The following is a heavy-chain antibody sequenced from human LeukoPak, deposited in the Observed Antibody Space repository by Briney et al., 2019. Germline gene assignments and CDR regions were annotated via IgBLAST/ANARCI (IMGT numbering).Heavy chain of an antibody. CDR3: ASYDFWSGSHSNFDY. Sequence: PGGSLRLSCAASGFTFSSYSMNWVRQAPGKGLEWVSSISNSSSCIYYADSVKGRFTISRDNAKNSLYLQMNSLRAEDTAVYYCASYDFWSGSHSNFDYWGQGTLVTVSS. CDR2: ISNSSSCI. CDR1: GFTFSSYS. J-gene: IGHJ4*02. D-gene: IGHD3-3*01. V-gene: IGHV3-21*01.